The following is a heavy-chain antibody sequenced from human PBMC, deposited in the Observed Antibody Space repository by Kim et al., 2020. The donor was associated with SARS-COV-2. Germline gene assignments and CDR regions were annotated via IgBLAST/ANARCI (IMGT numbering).Heavy chain of an antibody. CDR2: ISGSGGST. Sequence: GGSLRLSCAASEFTFSSYAMSWVRQAPGKGLEWVSAISGSGGSTFYADSVKGRFTISRDNSRNTLYLQMNSLRAEDTAVYYCAKVPSCGGDTCYSNFDYWGQGTLVTVSS. J-gene: IGHJ4*02. CDR3: AKVPSCGGDTCYSNFDY. D-gene: IGHD2-15*01. V-gene: IGHV3-23*01. CDR1: EFTFSSYA.